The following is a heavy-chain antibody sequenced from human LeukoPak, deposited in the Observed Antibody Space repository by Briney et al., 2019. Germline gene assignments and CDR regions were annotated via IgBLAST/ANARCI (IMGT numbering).Heavy chain of an antibody. D-gene: IGHD2-2*01. CDR3: ARQIVVVPAALILFDY. CDR2: ISYTGSP. Sequence: PSETLSLTCTVSGGSISSNNYYWDWIRQPPGKGLEWIGSISYTGSPYYNPSLKSRVTISVDTSKNQFSLKLSSVTAADTAVYYCARQIVVVPAALILFDYWGQGTLVTVSS. V-gene: IGHV4-39*01. J-gene: IGHJ4*02. CDR1: GGSISSNNYY.